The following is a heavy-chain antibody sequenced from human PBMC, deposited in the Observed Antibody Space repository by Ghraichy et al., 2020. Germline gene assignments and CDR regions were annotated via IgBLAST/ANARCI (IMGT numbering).Heavy chain of an antibody. Sequence: GGSLRLSCTVSGFTFSNYWMHWVRQAPGKGLVWVSRINSDGSSTTYADSVKGRFTISRDNAKNTLYLQMNSLRVEDTAVYYCANFGPHDAFDFWGQGTMVTVSS. J-gene: IGHJ3*01. V-gene: IGHV3-74*01. CDR3: ANFGPHDAFDF. CDR1: GFTFSNYW. CDR2: INSDGSST. D-gene: IGHD3-10*01.